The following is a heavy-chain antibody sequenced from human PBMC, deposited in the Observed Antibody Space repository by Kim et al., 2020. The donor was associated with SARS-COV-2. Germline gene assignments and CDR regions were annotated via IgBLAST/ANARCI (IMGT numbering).Heavy chain of an antibody. D-gene: IGHD3-9*01. J-gene: IGHJ4*02. CDR3: AKDQAHYDILTGLDY. V-gene: IGHV3-30*02. Sequence: GDSVKCRFTISRDNSENTLSLQVNSLRAEDTAVYYCAKDQAHYDILTGLDYWGQGALVSVSS.